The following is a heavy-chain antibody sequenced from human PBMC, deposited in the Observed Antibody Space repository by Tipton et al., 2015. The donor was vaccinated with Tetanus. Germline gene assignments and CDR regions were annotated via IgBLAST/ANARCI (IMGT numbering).Heavy chain of an antibody. CDR2: IYESGDA. CDR3: ARHQSGYFTPFDY. J-gene: IGHJ4*02. CDR1: GGSVRGGTFY. V-gene: IGHV4-39*01. D-gene: IGHD3-3*01. Sequence: LRLSCTVSGGSVRGGTFYWGWIRQPPGKGLEWIGSIYESGDAYYIPSLKSRVTISVDASKNQFSLNLNSMSAADTGVYYCARHQSGYFTPFDYWGQGNLVTVSS.